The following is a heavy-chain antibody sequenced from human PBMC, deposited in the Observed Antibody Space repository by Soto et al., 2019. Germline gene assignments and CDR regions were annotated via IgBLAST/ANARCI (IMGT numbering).Heavy chain of an antibody. V-gene: IGHV1-69*01. CDR1: GGTFSHYA. CDR3: AREGCSSTTCYIPYNWFDP. CDR2: IIPIITSA. D-gene: IGHD2-2*02. Sequence: QVQLVQSGAEVKKPGSSVKVSCKASGGTFSHYAINWVRQAPGQGLEWMGGIIPIITSATYAQKIQGRVTITAYESTTTAYMELSSLTSEDTAVYYCAREGCSSTTCYIPYNWFDPWGQGTLVTVSS. J-gene: IGHJ5*02.